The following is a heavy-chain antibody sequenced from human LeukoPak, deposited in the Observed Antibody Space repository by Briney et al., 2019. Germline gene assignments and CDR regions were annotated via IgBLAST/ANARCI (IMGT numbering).Heavy chain of an antibody. D-gene: IGHD6-13*01. CDR2: ISAYNGNT. J-gene: IGHJ5*02. CDR3: ARDEYSSSWYDGFGPRFDP. V-gene: IGHV1-18*01. CDR1: GYTFTSYG. Sequence: ASVKVSCKASGYTFTSYGISWVRQAPGQGLEWMGWISAYNGNTNYAQKLQGRVTMTTDTSTSTAYMELRSLRSDDTAVYYCARDEYSSSWYDGFGPRFDPWGQGTLVTVSS.